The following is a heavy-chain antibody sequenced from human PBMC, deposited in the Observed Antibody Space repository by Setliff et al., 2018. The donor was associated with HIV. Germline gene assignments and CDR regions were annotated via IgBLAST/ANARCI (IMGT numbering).Heavy chain of an antibody. CDR3: ARMISYSPYFDY. CDR1: GFSLSKSGMC. J-gene: IGHJ4*02. V-gene: IGHV2-70*11. D-gene: IGHD1-26*01. Sequence: GSGPTLVNPTQTLTLTCTFSGFSLSKSGMCVSWIRQPPEKALEWLARIDWDDDKYYSTSLKTRLTISKDTSKNQVVLKMTNVDPVDTATYYCARMISYSPYFDYWGQGTLVTVSS. CDR2: IDWDDDK.